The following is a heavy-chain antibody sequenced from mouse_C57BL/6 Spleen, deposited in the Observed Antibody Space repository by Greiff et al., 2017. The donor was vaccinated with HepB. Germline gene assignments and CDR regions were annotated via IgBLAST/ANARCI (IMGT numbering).Heavy chain of an antibody. CDR2: IYPRSGNT. Sequence: QVQLKESGAELARPGASVKLSCKASGYTFTSYGISWVKQRTGQGLEWIGEIYPRSGNTYYNEKFKGKATLTADKSSSTAYRELRSLTSEDSAVYFGARGYYGSSYGYYFDYWGQGTTLTVSS. CDR1: GYTFTSYG. J-gene: IGHJ2*01. V-gene: IGHV1-81*01. D-gene: IGHD1-1*01. CDR3: ARGYYGSSYGYYFDY.